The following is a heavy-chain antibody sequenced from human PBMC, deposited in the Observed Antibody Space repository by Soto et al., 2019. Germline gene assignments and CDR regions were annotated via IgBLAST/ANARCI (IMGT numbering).Heavy chain of an antibody. V-gene: IGHV3-21*01. Sequence: PGGSLRLSCAASGFIFSSYTMNWVRQAPGKGLEWVSSISSGSRSIHYADSVKGRFTISRDNSKNTLYLQMSSLRAEDTAVYYCAKSVYNWNDGFFDYWGQGTLVTVSS. CDR1: GFIFSSYT. CDR2: ISSGSRSI. D-gene: IGHD1-1*01. J-gene: IGHJ4*02. CDR3: AKSVYNWNDGFFDY.